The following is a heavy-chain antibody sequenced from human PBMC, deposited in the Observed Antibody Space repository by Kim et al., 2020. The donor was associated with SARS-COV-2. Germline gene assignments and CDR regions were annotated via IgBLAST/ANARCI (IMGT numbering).Heavy chain of an antibody. J-gene: IGHJ6*02. D-gene: IGHD3-3*01. CDR3: AKERNSDFWSGYSYGMDV. CDR1: GFTFSSYG. Sequence: GGSLRLSCAASGFTFSSYGIQWVRQAPGKGLEWVALISYDGSNKYYADSVKGRFTISRDNSKNTLYLEMNSVRIEDTAVYYCAKERNSDFWSGYSYGMDVWGQGTTVTVSS. V-gene: IGHV3-30*18. CDR2: ISYDGSNK.